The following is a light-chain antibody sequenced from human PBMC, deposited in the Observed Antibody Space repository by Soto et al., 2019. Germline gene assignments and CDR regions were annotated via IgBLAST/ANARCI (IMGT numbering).Light chain of an antibody. J-gene: IGKJ1*01. CDR3: HHYGSSPRT. CDR2: GAS. CDR1: QSVSSNY. V-gene: IGKV3-20*01. Sequence: EIVLTQSPGTLSLSPGDRATLSCRASQSVSSNYLAWYQQKPGQAPRLLIYGASMRATGIPDRLSASGSGTDFTLTIRRLEPEDFAMYFCHHYGSSPRTFGQGTKVEIK.